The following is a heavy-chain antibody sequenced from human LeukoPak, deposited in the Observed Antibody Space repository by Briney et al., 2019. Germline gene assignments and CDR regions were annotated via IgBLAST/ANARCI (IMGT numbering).Heavy chain of an antibody. CDR3: ARPLFGAISPGY. CDR1: GFTFSSHW. CDR2: TKEDGSEP. J-gene: IGHJ4*02. Sequence: GGSLRLSCAASGFTFSSHWMTWVRQAPGRGLTGVANTKEDGSEPFYGDSVKGRFTISRDNAENSLNLQMNNLRPEDTAMYYCARPLFGAISPGYWGQGTLVTVSS. V-gene: IGHV3-7*01. D-gene: IGHD3-10*01.